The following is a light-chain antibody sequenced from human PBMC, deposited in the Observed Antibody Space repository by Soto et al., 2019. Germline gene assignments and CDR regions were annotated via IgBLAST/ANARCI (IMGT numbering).Light chain of an antibody. J-gene: IGKJ1*01. CDR1: QSVSSN. V-gene: IGKV3-15*01. CDR3: QQYNDWPPWT. Sequence: ENGLTQSPATLSVSPGERATLSCRASQSVSSNLAWYQQKPGQAPRLLIYGASTRATGIPARFSGSGSGTEFTLTISSLQSEDFAVYYCQQYNDWPPWTFGQGTKVDIK. CDR2: GAS.